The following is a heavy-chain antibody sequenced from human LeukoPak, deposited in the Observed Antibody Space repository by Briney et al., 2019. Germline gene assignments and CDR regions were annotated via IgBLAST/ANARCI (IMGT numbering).Heavy chain of an antibody. CDR1: GFTFSSYA. D-gene: IGHD3-16*01. V-gene: IGHV3-23*01. CDR3: AKDREGTMAYDYFDC. J-gene: IGHJ4*02. Sequence: GGSLRLSCAASGFTFSSYAMSWVRQTPEKGLEWVSTISGSGGSTNYADSVKGRFTISRDNSKNTLNLQMNSLRVEDTAEYYCAKDREGTMAYDYFDCWGQGTLVTVSS. CDR2: ISGSGGST.